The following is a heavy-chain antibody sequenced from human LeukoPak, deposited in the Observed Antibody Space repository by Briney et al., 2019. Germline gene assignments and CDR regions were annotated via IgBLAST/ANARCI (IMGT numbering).Heavy chain of an antibody. CDR3: ASYDSSGYWLDY. J-gene: IGHJ4*02. D-gene: IGHD3-22*01. Sequence: SETLSLTCIVSGGSISSSSYYWGWIRQPPGKGLEWIGNIYYTGSTYYNPSLKSRVTISEDTSKNQFFLKLSSVTAADTAVYYCASYDSSGYWLDYWGQGTLVTVSS. CDR1: GGSISSSSYY. V-gene: IGHV4-39*01. CDR2: IYYTGST.